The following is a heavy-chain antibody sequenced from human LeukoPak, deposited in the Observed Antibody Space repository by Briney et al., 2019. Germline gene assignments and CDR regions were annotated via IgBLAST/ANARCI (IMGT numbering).Heavy chain of an antibody. D-gene: IGHD3-22*01. Sequence: PSETLSLTCTVSGGSISSYYWSWIRQPPGKGLEWIGYIYYSGSTNYKPSLKSRVTISVDTSKNQFSLKLSSVTAADTAVYYCARDPENYYDRHFDYWGRGTMVTVSS. V-gene: IGHV4-59*01. CDR2: IYYSGST. J-gene: IGHJ4*02. CDR1: GGSISSYY. CDR3: ARDPENYYDRHFDY.